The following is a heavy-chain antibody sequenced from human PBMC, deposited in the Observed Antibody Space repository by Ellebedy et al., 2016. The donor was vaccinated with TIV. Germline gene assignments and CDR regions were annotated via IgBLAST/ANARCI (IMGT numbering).Heavy chain of an antibody. CDR1: GYSFTSYW. CDR2: IYPGDSDT. D-gene: IGHD2-21*02. J-gene: IGHJ4*02. Sequence: PGGSLRLSCKGSGYSFTSYWIGWVRQMPGKGLEWMGIIYPGDSDTRYSPSFQGQVTISADKSISTAYLQWSSLKASDTAMYYCARHGPYCGGDCSLSPDYWGQGTLVTVSS. CDR3: ARHGPYCGGDCSLSPDY. V-gene: IGHV5-51*01.